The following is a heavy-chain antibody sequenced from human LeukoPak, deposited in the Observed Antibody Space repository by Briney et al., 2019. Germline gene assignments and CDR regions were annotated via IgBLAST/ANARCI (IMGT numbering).Heavy chain of an antibody. CDR1: GGTFSSYA. CDR3: ARVACSSTSCLEDY. D-gene: IGHD2-2*01. Sequence: GASVKVSCKASGGTFSSYAISWVRQAPGQGLEWMGGIIPIFGTANYAQKFQGRVTITADESTSTAYMELSSLRSEDTAVYYCARVACSSTSCLEDYWGQGTLVTVSS. V-gene: IGHV1-69*13. J-gene: IGHJ4*02. CDR2: IIPIFGTA.